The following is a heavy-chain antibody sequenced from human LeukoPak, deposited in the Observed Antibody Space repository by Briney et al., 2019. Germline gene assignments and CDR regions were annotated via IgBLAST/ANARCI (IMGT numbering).Heavy chain of an antibody. J-gene: IGHJ5*02. CDR1: GGSFSGYY. D-gene: IGHD6-13*01. CDR2: INHSGST. V-gene: IGHV4-34*01. Sequence: PSETLSLTCAVYGGSFSGYYWSWIRQPPGKGLEWIGEINHSGSTNYNPSLKSRVTISEDTSKNQFSLKLSSVTAADTAVYYCASHTVYIAAAGTWFDPWGQGTLVTVSS. CDR3: ASHTVYIAAAGTWFDP.